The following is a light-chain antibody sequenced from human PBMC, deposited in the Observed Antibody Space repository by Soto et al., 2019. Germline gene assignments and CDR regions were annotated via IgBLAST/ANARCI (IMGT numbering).Light chain of an antibody. Sequence: EIVLTQSPGTLPLSPGHRATLSCRASQSVSSSYLAWYQQKPGQAPRVXIYGASSRATGIPDRFSGSGSGTEFTLTISRLEPEDFEVYYCQQYGSSRSTFGQGTKVDIK. J-gene: IGKJ1*01. CDR3: QQYGSSRST. CDR2: GAS. V-gene: IGKV3-20*01. CDR1: QSVSSSY.